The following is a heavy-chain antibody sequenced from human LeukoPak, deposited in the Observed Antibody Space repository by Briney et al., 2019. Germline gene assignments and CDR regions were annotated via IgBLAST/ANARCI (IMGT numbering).Heavy chain of an antibody. J-gene: IGHJ5*02. CDR3: ARDPRYSSGWYVGSGWFDP. CDR2: ISAYNGNT. D-gene: IGHD6-19*01. CDR1: GYTFTSYY. V-gene: IGHV1-18*04. Sequence: ASVKVSCKASGYTFTSYYMHWVRQAPGQGLEWMGWISAYNGNTNYAQKLQGRVTMTTDTSTSTAYMELRSLRSDDTAVYYCARDPRYSSGWYVGSGWFDPWGQGTLVTVSS.